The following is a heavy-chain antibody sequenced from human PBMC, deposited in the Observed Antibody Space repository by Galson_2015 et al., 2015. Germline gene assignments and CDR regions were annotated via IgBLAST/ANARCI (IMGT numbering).Heavy chain of an antibody. V-gene: IGHV3-74*01. CDR1: GFTFSNYW. CDR2: ISSDGTAT. D-gene: IGHD2-8*01. Sequence: SLRLSCAVSGFTFSNYWMHWVRQVPGKGLVWVSRISSDGTATRYADSVKGRFTISRDNAKNTLYLQMNRLRVEDTAVYFCAANLFDHWGQGTLVTVSS. CDR3: AANLFDH. J-gene: IGHJ4*02.